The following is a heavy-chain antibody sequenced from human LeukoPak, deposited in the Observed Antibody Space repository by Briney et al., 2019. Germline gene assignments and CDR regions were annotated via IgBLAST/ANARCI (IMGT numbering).Heavy chain of an antibody. J-gene: IGHJ6*03. CDR2: IIPIFGTA. D-gene: IGHD2-8*01. CDR3: ARGDDVLNYMDV. CDR1: GGTFSSYA. V-gene: IGHV1-69*05. Sequence: SVKVSCKASGGTFSSYAISWVRQAPGQGVEGMGGIIPIFGTANYAQKFQGRVTLTTDESTSTAYMELSSLRSEDTAVYYCARGDDVLNYMDVWGKGTTVTVSS.